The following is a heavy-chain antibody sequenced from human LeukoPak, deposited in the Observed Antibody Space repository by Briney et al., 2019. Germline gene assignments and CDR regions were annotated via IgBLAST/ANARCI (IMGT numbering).Heavy chain of an antibody. Sequence: SVKVSCKASGGTFSSYAISWVRQAPGQGLEWMGGIIPIFGTANYAQKFQGRVTITTDESTSTAYMELSSLRSEDTAVYYCARAPSRIRSLGYCSSTSCYLPFDPWGQGTLVTVSS. J-gene: IGHJ5*02. CDR2: IIPIFGTA. D-gene: IGHD2-2*01. CDR1: GGTFSSYA. V-gene: IGHV1-69*05. CDR3: ARAPSRIRSLGYCSSTSCYLPFDP.